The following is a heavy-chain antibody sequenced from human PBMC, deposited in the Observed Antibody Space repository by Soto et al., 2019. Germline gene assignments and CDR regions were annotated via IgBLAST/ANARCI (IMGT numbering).Heavy chain of an antibody. CDR3: ARTDSYSSSWYKSEADYYYGMDV. D-gene: IGHD6-13*01. V-gene: IGHV1-69*13. Sequence: SVKVSCKASGGTFGSYAISWVRQAPGQGLEWMGGIIPIFGTANYAQKFQGRVTITADESTSTAYMELSSLRSEDTAVYYCARTDSYSSSWYKSEADYYYGMDVWGQGTTVTVSS. CDR1: GGTFGSYA. CDR2: IIPIFGTA. J-gene: IGHJ6*02.